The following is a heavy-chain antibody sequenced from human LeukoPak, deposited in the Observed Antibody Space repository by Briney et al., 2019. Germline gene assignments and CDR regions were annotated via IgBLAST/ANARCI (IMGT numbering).Heavy chain of an antibody. CDR3: ARIKVGDPYCSSTSCYNRVDWFDP. D-gene: IGHD2-2*02. CDR1: GYTFTSYG. V-gene: IGHV1-18*01. Sequence: ASVKVSCKASGYTFTSYGISWVRQAPGQGLEWMGWISAYNGNTNYAQKHQGRVTMTTDTSTSTAYMELRSLRSDDTAVYYCARIKVGDPYCSSTSCYNRVDWFDPWGQGTLVTVSS. CDR2: ISAYNGNT. J-gene: IGHJ5*02.